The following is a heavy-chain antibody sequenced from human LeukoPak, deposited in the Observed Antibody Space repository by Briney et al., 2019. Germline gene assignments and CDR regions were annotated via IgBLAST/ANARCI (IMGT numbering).Heavy chain of an antibody. D-gene: IGHD3-10*01. Sequence: GESLKISCQTSGYIFTDYWIGWGRQIPGQGLEWMAIIYCDGSKTIYSPSFQTQVTISVDKSTNTAYLQWTSLKASDTAIYFCARRAELGRRYFDSWGQGALVTVSS. CDR2: IYCDGSKT. CDR1: GYIFTDYW. V-gene: IGHV5-51*01. CDR3: ARRAELGRRYFDS. J-gene: IGHJ4*02.